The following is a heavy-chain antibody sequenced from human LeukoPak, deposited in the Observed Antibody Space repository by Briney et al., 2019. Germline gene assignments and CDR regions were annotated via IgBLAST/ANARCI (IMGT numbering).Heavy chain of an antibody. Sequence: GGSLRLSCAASGFTFSSYAMSWVRQAPGKGLEWVSAISGSGGSTYYADSVKGRFTISRDNSKNTLYLQMNSLRAEDTAVYYCAKGIEVLMVYAIWGYWGQGTLVTVSS. CDR2: ISGSGGST. CDR3: AKGIEVLMVYAIWGY. CDR1: GFTFSSYA. D-gene: IGHD2-8*01. J-gene: IGHJ4*02. V-gene: IGHV3-23*01.